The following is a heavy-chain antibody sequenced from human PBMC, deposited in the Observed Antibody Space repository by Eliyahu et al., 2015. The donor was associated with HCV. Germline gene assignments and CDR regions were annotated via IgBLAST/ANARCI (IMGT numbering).Heavy chain of an antibody. D-gene: IGHD2-15*01. Sequence: RLSCAASGFTFSNAWMSWVRQAPGKGLEWVGRIKSKTDGGTTDYAAPVKGRFTISRDDSKNTLYLQMNSLKTEDTAVYYCTTDLFAVVVVAATAVDYWGQGTLVTVSS. V-gene: IGHV3-15*01. CDR1: GFTFSNAW. CDR3: TTDLFAVVVVAATAVDY. J-gene: IGHJ4*02. CDR2: IKSKTDGGTT.